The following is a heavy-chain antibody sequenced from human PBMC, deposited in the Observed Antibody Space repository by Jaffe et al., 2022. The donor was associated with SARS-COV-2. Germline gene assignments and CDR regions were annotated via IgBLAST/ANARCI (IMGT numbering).Heavy chain of an antibody. CDR2: ISGSGGST. D-gene: IGHD5-18*01. CDR3: AKDRALGYSYGYYFDY. Sequence: EVQLLESGGGLVQPGGSLRLSCAASGFTFSSYAMSWVRQAPGKGLEWVSAISGSGGSTYYADSVKGRFTISRDNSKNTLYLQMNSLRAEDTAVYYCAKDRALGYSYGYYFDYWGQGTLVTVSS. J-gene: IGHJ4*02. CDR1: GFTFSSYA. V-gene: IGHV3-23*01.